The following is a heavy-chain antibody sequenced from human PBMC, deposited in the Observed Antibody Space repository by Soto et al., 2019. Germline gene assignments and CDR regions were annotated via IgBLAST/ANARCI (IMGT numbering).Heavy chain of an antibody. V-gene: IGHV3-23*01. Sequence: VQLLESGGGLVQPGGSLRLSCAASGFTFSSYAMSWVRQAPGKGLEWVSAISGSGGSTYYADSVKGRFTISRDNSKNTLYLQMNSLRAEDTAVYYCAKDPSSIAVNKRYYNWFDPWGQGTLVTVSS. D-gene: IGHD6-19*01. J-gene: IGHJ5*02. CDR1: GFTFSSYA. CDR2: ISGSGGST. CDR3: AKDPSSIAVNKRYYNWFDP.